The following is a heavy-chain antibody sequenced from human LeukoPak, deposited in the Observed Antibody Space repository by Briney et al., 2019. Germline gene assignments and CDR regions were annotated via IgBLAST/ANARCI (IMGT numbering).Heavy chain of an antibody. CDR3: ARPGYGSGSYYYY. J-gene: IGHJ4*02. V-gene: IGHV3-21*01. CDR2: ISSSSSYI. CDR1: GFTFSSYS. D-gene: IGHD3-10*01. Sequence: PGGSLRLSCAASGFTFSSYSMNWVRQAPGKGLECVSSISSSSSYIYYADSVKGRFTISRDNAKNSLYLQMNSLRAEDTAVYYCARPGYGSGSYYYYWGQGTLVTVSS.